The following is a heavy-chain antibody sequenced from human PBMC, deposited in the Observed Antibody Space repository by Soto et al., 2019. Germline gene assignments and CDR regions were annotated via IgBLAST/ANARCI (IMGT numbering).Heavy chain of an antibody. CDR1: GYTFTIYY. V-gene: IGHV1-46*03. D-gene: IGHD3-9*01. CDR2: INPRDATT. CDR3: ARVSPFLTGPDY. Sequence: GASVKVSCKASGYTFTIYYMHWVRQAPGQGLEWMGIINPRDATTSYPRKFQGRVTMTRDTSTSTVYMELSLRSEDTAVYYYARVSPFLTGPDYWGQGTLVTVSS. J-gene: IGHJ4*02.